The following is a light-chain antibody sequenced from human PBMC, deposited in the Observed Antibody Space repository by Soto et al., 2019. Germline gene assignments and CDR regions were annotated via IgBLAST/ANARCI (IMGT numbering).Light chain of an antibody. Sequence: EIVMTQSPDTLAVSPGERVTLSCRASQSVGGNLAGYQQRPGQAPRALIYDTSTRATGVAARFSGSGSGTEFTLTISSLQSEDFAVYYCQQYNSWPFTFGPGTKVDIK. CDR2: DTS. V-gene: IGKV3-15*01. J-gene: IGKJ3*01. CDR3: QQYNSWPFT. CDR1: QSVGGN.